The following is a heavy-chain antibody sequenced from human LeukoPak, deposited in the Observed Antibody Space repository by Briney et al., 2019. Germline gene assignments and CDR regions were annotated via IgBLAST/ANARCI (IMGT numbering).Heavy chain of an antibody. D-gene: IGHD2-21*02. Sequence: GGSLRLSCAASGFTFSTYWMSWVRQAPGKGLEWVANINQDGSEKYYVDSVKGRFTISRDNAKNSLYLQVNSLRGEDTAVYYCARDFRGPLCGGDCYSSWYFDLWGRGTLVSVSS. V-gene: IGHV3-7*01. CDR1: GFTFSTYW. CDR3: ARDFRGPLCGGDCYSSWYFDL. J-gene: IGHJ2*01. CDR2: INQDGSEK.